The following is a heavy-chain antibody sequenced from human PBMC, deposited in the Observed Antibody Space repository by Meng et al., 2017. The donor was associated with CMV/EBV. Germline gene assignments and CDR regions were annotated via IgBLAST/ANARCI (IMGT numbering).Heavy chain of an antibody. CDR2: ISSSSSTI. J-gene: IGHJ4*02. V-gene: IGHV3-48*04. CDR1: GFTFSSYS. CDR3: ARGVEGFDY. Sequence: GESLKISCAASGFTFSSYSMNWVRQAPGKGLEWVSYISSSSSTIYYAGSVKGRFTISRDNAKNSLYLQMNSLRAEDTAVYYCARGVEGFDYWGQGTLVTVSS.